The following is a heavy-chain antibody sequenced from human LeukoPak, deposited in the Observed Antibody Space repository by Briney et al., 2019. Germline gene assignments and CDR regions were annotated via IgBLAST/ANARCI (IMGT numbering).Heavy chain of an antibody. D-gene: IGHD1-7*01. J-gene: IGHJ4*02. V-gene: IGHV3-48*03. CDR2: IRSSGGTI. CDR3: VRMNYVSSGWGAPFDH. Sequence: PGTSLRLSCAASGFTFSSYGMHWVRLAPGKGLEWLSYIRSSGGTIYYADSVKGRFTISRDNAKNSLYLQMNSLRAEDTALYYCVRMNYVSSGWGAPFDHWGQGTLVTVSS. CDR1: GFTFSSYG.